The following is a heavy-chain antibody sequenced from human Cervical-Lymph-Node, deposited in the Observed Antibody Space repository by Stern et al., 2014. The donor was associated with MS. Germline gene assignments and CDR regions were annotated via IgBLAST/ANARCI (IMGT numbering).Heavy chain of an antibody. CDR1: GGSVNSGSYY. V-gene: IGHV4-61*01. Sequence: VQLVESGPGLVKPSETLSLTCTVSGGSVNSGSYYWSWLRQPPGKGLEWIGDIYYSGTTSYNPSLTSRVTILIDTSKTQFSLKVSSVTAADTAVYYCARIKQSVPAGYFDYWGPGTLVSVSS. D-gene: IGHD6-6*01. CDR3: ARIKQSVPAGYFDY. J-gene: IGHJ4*02. CDR2: IYYSGTT.